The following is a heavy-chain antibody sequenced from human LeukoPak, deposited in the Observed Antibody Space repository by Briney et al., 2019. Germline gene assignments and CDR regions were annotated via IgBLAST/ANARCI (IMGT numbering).Heavy chain of an antibody. CDR3: ARLTQNDAFDI. J-gene: IGHJ3*02. CDR2: ISSSGSTI. V-gene: IGHV3-48*03. D-gene: IGHD2-15*01. CDR1: GFTFSSYE. Sequence: PGGSLRLSCAASGFTFSSYEMKWVRQAPGKGLEWVSYISSSGSTIYYADSVKGRFTISRDNAKNSLYLQMKSLRAEDTAVYCCARLTQNDAFDIWGQGTMVTVSS.